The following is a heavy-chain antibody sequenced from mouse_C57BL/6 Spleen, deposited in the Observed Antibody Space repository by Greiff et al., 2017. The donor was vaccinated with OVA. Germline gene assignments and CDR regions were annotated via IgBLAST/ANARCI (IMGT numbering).Heavy chain of an antibody. CDR3: ARSELFYYAMDY. CDR1: GYTFTSYW. CDR2: IYPSDSET. J-gene: IGHJ4*01. Sequence: VQLQQPGAELVRPGSSVKLSCKASGYTFTSYWMDWVKQRPGQGLEWIGNIYPSDSETHYNQKFKDKATLTVEKSSSTAYMQLSSLTSEDSAVYYCARSELFYYAMDYWGQGTSVTVSS. V-gene: IGHV1-61*01.